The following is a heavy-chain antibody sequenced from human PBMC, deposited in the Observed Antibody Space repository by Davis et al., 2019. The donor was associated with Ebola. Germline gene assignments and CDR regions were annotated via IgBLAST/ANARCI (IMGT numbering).Heavy chain of an antibody. J-gene: IGHJ5*02. CDR1: GDSLGDNY. V-gene: IGHV4-59*08. Sequence: SETLSLTCTVSGDSLGDNYCCWIRQSPGKGLDWIGYLSYSGHFNSNPSLGGRVSISVDTSKTQFSLKRTSVTAADTSVYYCATSNWFDPWGQGTLVPVSS. CDR3: ATSNWFDP. CDR2: LSYSGHF.